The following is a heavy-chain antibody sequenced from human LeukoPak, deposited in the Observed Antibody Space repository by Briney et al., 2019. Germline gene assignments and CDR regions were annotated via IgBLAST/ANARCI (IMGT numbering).Heavy chain of an antibody. CDR1: GYTFTGYY. CDR2: INPNSGAT. CDR3: AKSIEYCGADCYGYFDL. V-gene: IGHV1-2*06. Sequence: ASVKVSCKASGYTFTGYYMHWVRQAPGQGLEWMGRINPNSGATNYAQKFQGRVTMTRDTSISTAYMGLTTLRSDDTAVYYCAKSIEYCGADCYGYFDLWGRGTLVTVSS. J-gene: IGHJ2*01. D-gene: IGHD2-21*02.